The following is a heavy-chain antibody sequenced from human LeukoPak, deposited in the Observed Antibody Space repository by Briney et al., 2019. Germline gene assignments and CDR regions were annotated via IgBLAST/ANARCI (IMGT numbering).Heavy chain of an antibody. CDR2: ISSSSSTI. CDR3: ARSSPFDI. Sequence: PGGSLRLSCAASGFILSSNSMNWVRQAPGKGLEWVSYISSSSSTIYYAGSVKGRFTISRDNAKNSLYLQMNSLRDEDTAVYYCARSSPFDIWGQGTMVTVSS. J-gene: IGHJ3*02. V-gene: IGHV3-48*02. CDR1: GFILSSNS.